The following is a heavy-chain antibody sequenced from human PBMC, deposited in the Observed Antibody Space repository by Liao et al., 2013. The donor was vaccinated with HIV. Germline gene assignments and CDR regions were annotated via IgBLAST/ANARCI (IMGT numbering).Heavy chain of an antibody. CDR1: GGSMTNYS. Sequence: QVQLQESGPGLVKPSETLSLTCTVSGGSMTNYSWSWIRQSPHKGLEWMGNIYYRGFTNFYPSLKSRLTMSVDTSKNRFSLSLSSMTAADTAVYYCARVSAGDTVPVGSAFDIWGQGTMVTVSS. J-gene: IGHJ3*02. CDR2: IYYRGFT. V-gene: IGHV4-59*01. CDR3: ARVSAGDTVPVGSAFDI. D-gene: IGHD1-26*01.